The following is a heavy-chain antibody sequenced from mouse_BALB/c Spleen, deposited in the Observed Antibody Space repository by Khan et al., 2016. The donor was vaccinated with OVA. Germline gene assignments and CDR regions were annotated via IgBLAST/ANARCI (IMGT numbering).Heavy chain of an antibody. D-gene: IGHD6-1*01. CDR2: INPSTGYT. CDR1: GYTFTSYW. CDR3: AASILCYYSMDY. V-gene: IGHV1-7*01. J-gene: IGHJ4*01. Sequence: QVQLQQSGAELAKPGASVKMSCKASGYTFTSYWMHWAKQRPGQGLEWIGYINPSTGYTEYNQKFKDKATLTTDKSSSTAYMQLSSLTSEDSAVYYCAASILCYYSMDYWGQGTSVTVSS.